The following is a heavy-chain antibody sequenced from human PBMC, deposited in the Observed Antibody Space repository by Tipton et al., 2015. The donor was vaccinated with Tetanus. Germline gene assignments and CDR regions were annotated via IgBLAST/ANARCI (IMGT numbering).Heavy chain of an antibody. D-gene: IGHD3-10*01. CDR1: GGSISSGDYY. J-gene: IGHJ6*02. Sequence: TLSLTCTVSGGSISSGDYYWSWIRQPPGKGLEWIGYIYYSGSTYYNPSLKSRVTISIDTSKNQFSLRLSSVTAADTAVYYCARSARFGELYYYYAVDVWGQGTAVTVPS. V-gene: IGHV4-30-4*01. CDR3: ARSARFGELYYYYAVDV. CDR2: IYYSGST.